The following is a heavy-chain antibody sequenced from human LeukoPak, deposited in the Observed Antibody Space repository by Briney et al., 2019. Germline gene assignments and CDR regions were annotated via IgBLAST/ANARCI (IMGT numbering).Heavy chain of an antibody. CDR1: GFTFSNYG. J-gene: IGHJ4*02. CDR2: IRHEGSNK. CDR3: AKDKGIFGMFAINY. Sequence: GGSLRLSCAASGFTFSNYGLHWVRQAPGKGLEWLTLIRHEGSNKYYADSVKGRFTISRDNSKNTLFLQMNSLRAEETRVYYCAKDKGIFGMFAINYWGQEPLVTVSS. V-gene: IGHV3-30*02. D-gene: IGHD3-3*01.